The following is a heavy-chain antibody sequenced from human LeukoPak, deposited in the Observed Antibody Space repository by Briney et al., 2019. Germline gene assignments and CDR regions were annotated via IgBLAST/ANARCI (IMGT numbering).Heavy chain of an antibody. J-gene: IGHJ4*02. CDR1: GFTFSSYG. D-gene: IGHD2-2*01. Sequence: PGGSLRLSCAASGFTFSSYGMHWVRQAPGKGLEWVAFIRYDGSNKYYADSVKGRFTISRDNSKNTLYLQMNSLRAEDTAVYYCAKDRRHIVVVPAAIDYWGQGTLVTVSS. V-gene: IGHV3-30*02. CDR2: IRYDGSNK. CDR3: AKDRRHIVVVPAAIDY.